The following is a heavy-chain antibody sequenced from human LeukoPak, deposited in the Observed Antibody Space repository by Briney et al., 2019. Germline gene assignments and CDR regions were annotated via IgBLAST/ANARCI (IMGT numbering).Heavy chain of an antibody. Sequence: ASVNVSCKASGGTFSSYAISWVRQAPGQGLEWMGRIIPILGIANYAQKFQGRVTITADKSTSTAYMELSSLRSEDTAVYYCARDFSGDPYFDYWGQGTLVTVSS. CDR1: GGTFSSYA. CDR3: ARDFSGDPYFDY. D-gene: IGHD4-17*01. V-gene: IGHV1-69*04. J-gene: IGHJ4*02. CDR2: IIPILGIA.